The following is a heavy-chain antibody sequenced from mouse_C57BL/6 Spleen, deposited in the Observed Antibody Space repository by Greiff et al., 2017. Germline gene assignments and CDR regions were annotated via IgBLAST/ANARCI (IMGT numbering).Heavy chain of an antibody. J-gene: IGHJ2*01. CDR2: IYPRSGNT. Sequence: QVQLQQSGAELARPGASVKLSCKASGYTFTSYGISWVKQRTGQGLEWIGEIYPRSGNTSYNEKFKGKATLTADKSSSTAYMELRSLTSEDSAVYFCARRGITTVGAYYFDYWGQGTTLTVSS. D-gene: IGHD1-1*01. CDR3: ARRGITTVGAYYFDY. V-gene: IGHV1-81*01. CDR1: GYTFTSYG.